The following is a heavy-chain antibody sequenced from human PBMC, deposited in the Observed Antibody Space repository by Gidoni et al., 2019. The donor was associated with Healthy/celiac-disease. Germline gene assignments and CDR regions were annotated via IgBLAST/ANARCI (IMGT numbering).Heavy chain of an antibody. CDR1: GFTVSSNY. V-gene: IGHV3-66*02. CDR3: ARGPYDFWSGYYNL. Sequence: EVQLVESGGGLVQPGGSLRLSCAASGFTVSSNYMSWVRQAPGKGLEWVSVIYSGCSTYYADSVKGRFTISRDNSKNTLYLQMNSLRAEDTAVYYCARGPYDFWSGYYNLWGQGTLVTVSS. D-gene: IGHD3-3*01. CDR2: IYSGCST. J-gene: IGHJ5*02.